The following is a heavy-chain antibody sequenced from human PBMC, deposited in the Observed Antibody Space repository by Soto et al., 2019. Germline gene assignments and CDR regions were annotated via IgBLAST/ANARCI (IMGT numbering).Heavy chain of an antibody. Sequence: GASVKVSCKASGYTFTSYGISWVRKAPGQGLEWMGWISAYNGNTNYAQKLQGRVTMTTDTSTSTAYMELRSLRSDDTAVYYCARDPPFFYSSSSDPNFDYWGQGTLVTVSS. D-gene: IGHD6-6*01. V-gene: IGHV1-18*01. J-gene: IGHJ4*02. CDR3: ARDPPFFYSSSSDPNFDY. CDR1: GYTFTSYG. CDR2: ISAYNGNT.